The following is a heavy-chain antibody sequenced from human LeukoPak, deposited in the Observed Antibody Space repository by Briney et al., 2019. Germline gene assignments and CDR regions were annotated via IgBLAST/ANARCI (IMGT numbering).Heavy chain of an antibody. D-gene: IGHD4-17*01. CDR1: GGSISSPD. Sequence: PSETLSLTCTVTGGSISSPDWSWLRQPPGKGLEWIGYIFSSGSPNYNPTLKSGVAIAVDTSKNQFALKLTSVTAADTAVYYCARCYGAYRFDRDWFDPWGKGTLVTVSS. CDR2: IFSSGSP. J-gene: IGHJ5*02. V-gene: IGHV4-4*09. CDR3: ARCYGAYRFDRDWFDP.